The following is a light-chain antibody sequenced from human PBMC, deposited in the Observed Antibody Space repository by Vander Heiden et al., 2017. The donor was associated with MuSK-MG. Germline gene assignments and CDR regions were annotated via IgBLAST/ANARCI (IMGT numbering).Light chain of an antibody. Sequence: DIQMTQSPSSVSASVGDRVTITCRASQGISSWVAWYQQKPGKVPKLLIYAASSFQSGVPSTFSGSGSGTDFTLTISSRQPEDFATYYCHQTNSFPLTFGGGTKVDIK. CDR1: QGISSW. J-gene: IGKJ4*01. CDR2: AAS. V-gene: IGKV1-12*01. CDR3: HQTNSFPLT.